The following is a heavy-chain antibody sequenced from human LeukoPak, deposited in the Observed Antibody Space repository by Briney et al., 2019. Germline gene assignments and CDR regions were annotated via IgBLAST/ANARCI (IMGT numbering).Heavy chain of an antibody. CDR2: ISGSGGST. CDR1: GFTFSSYA. CDR3: AKDAIAVAGRYYCYYMDV. D-gene: IGHD6-19*01. Sequence: GGSLRLSCAASGFTFSSYAMSWVRQAPGKGLEWVSAISGSGGSTYYADSVKGRFTISRDNSKNTLYLQMNSLRAEDTAVYYCAKDAIAVAGRYYCYYMDVWGRGTTVTVSS. J-gene: IGHJ6*03. V-gene: IGHV3-23*01.